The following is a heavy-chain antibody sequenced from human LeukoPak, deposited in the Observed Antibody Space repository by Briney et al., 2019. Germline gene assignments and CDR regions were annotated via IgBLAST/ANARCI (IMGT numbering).Heavy chain of an antibody. CDR1: GYTFTSYG. D-gene: IGHD3-22*01. CDR3: ARGADRTYYYDSSGLGAFDI. CDR2: ISAYNGNT. Sequence: GASVKVSCKASGYTFTSYGISWVRQAPGQGLGWMGWISAYNGNTNYAQKLQGRVTMTTDTSTSTAYMELRSLRSDDTAVYYCARGADRTYYYDSSGLGAFDIWGQGTMVTVSS. J-gene: IGHJ3*02. V-gene: IGHV1-18*01.